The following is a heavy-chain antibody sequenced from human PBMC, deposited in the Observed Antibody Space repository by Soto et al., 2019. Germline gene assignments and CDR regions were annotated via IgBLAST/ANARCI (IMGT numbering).Heavy chain of an antibody. V-gene: IGHV6-1*01. CDR1: GDSVSSKSAA. CDR3: ARALSGSYDS. CDR2: TYYRSKWST. D-gene: IGHD1-26*01. Sequence: SQTPSLTCAISGDSVSSKSAAWNWISQSPSRGLEWLGRTYYRSKWSTDYAVSVKSRITINPDTSKNQFSLQLNSVTPEDTAVYYCARALSGSYDSWGQGTLVTVSS. J-gene: IGHJ5*01.